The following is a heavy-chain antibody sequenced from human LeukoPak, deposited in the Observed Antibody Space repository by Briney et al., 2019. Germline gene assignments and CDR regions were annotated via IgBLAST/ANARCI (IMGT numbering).Heavy chain of an antibody. D-gene: IGHD1-26*01. CDR3: ARDKSGLVGDAFDI. V-gene: IGHV3-48*03. Sequence: PGGSLRLSCAASGFTFSSYEMNWVRQAPGKGPEWVSYISSSGSTKYYADSVKGRFTISRDNAKNSLYLQVNSLRAEDTAVYYRARDKSGLVGDAFDIWGQGTTVIVSS. J-gene: IGHJ3*02. CDR1: GFTFSSYE. CDR2: ISSSGSTK.